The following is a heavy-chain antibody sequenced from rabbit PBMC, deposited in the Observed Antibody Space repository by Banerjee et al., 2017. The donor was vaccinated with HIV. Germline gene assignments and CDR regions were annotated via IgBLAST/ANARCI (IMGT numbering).Heavy chain of an antibody. CDR2: IGIGSGTT. CDR3: ARGGVASTGYIYAFDP. J-gene: IGHJ2*01. Sequence: QEQLEESGGDLVKPEGSLTLTCTASGFSFSNKCVMCWVRQAPGKGLEWIGCIGIGSGTTYYANWAKGRFTITKTSSTTVTLQMTSLTAADTATYFCARGGVASTGYIYAFDPWGQGTLVTVS. V-gene: IGHV1S45*01. CDR1: GFSFSNKCV. D-gene: IGHD1-1*01.